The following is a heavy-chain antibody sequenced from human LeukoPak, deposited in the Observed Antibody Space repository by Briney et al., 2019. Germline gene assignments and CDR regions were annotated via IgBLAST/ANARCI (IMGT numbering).Heavy chain of an antibody. CDR2: IHHSGST. J-gene: IGHJ4*02. Sequence: SQTPSLTCAVSGYSISRGYHWGWIRQPPGKGLGWIGSIHHSGSTYYNSSLKSRVTISVDTSKNQFSLKVSSVTAADTGVYYCARVNWNPDYWGQGTLVTVSS. CDR1: GYSISRGYH. V-gene: IGHV4-38-2*01. D-gene: IGHD1-1*01. CDR3: ARVNWNPDY.